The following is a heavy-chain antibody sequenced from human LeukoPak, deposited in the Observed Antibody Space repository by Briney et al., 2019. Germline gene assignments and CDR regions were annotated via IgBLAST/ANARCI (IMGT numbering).Heavy chain of an antibody. V-gene: IGHV3-21*01. J-gene: IGHJ4*02. CDR3: ARVRGYSRDY. CDR2: ISSSSYV. CDR1: GFTFSSYS. Sequence: GGSLRLSCAASGFTFSSYSMNWVRQAPGKGLEWVSSISSSSYVYYADSVKGRFTISRDNAKNSLYLQMSSLTAEDTAVYYCARVRGYSRDYWGQGTLVTVSS. D-gene: IGHD6-13*01.